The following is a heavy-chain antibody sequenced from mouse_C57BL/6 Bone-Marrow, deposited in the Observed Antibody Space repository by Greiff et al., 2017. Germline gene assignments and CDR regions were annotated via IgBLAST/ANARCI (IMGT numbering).Heavy chain of an antibody. V-gene: IGHV14-4*01. Sequence: VQLQQSGAELVRPGASVKLSCTASGFNIKDDYMHWVKQRPEQGLEWIGWIDPENGDTAYASKFQGKATITADTSSNPAYLQLSSLTSEDTAVYYCTPTAVVKDYWGQGTTLTVSS. CDR3: TPTAVVKDY. J-gene: IGHJ2*01. D-gene: IGHD1-1*01. CDR1: GFNIKDDY. CDR2: IDPENGDT.